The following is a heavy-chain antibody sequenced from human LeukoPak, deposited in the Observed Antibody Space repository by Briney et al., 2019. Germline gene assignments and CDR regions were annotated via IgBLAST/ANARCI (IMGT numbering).Heavy chain of an antibody. V-gene: IGHV3-30*02. CDR1: GFTFSSYG. D-gene: IGHD3-3*01. Sequence: PGGSLRLSCAASGFTFSSYGMHWVRQAPGKGLEWVAFIRYDGSNKYYADSVKGRFTISRDNSKNTLHLQMNSLRAEDTAVYYCAKQATYYDFWSGYSAFDYWGQGTLVTVSS. CDR2: IRYDGSNK. CDR3: AKQATYYDFWSGYSAFDY. J-gene: IGHJ4*02.